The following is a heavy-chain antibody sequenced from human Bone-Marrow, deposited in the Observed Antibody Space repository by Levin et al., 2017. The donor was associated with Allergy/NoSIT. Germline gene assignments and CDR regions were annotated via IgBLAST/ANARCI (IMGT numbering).Heavy chain of an antibody. CDR1: GGTFSSNA. J-gene: IGHJ6*03. CDR2: IIPVVNKA. CDR3: ARDLRGYSGYDLGYYYYMDV. Sequence: SVKVSCKASGGTFSSNAVSWVRQAPGQGLEWMGRIIPVVNKANYAQKFQGRVTITADKSTRTAYMELSSLRSEDTAVYYCARDLRGYSGYDLGYYYYMDVWGKGTTVTVSS. V-gene: IGHV1-69*04. D-gene: IGHD5-12*01.